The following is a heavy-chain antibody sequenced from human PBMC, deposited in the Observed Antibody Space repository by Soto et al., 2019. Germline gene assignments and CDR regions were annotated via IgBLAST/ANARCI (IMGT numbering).Heavy chain of an antibody. Sequence: GGSLRLSCAASGFTFSSYAMHWVRQAPGKGLEWVAVISYDGSNKYYADSVKGRFTISRDNSKNTLYLQMNSLRAEDTAVYYCARSRMVRGVIDYWGQGALVTV. V-gene: IGHV3-30*04. CDR1: GFTFSSYA. J-gene: IGHJ4*02. CDR2: ISYDGSNK. D-gene: IGHD3-10*01. CDR3: ARSRMVRGVIDY.